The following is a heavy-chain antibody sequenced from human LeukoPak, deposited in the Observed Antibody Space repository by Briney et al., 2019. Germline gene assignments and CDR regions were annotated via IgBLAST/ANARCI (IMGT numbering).Heavy chain of an antibody. CDR2: INPNSGGT. V-gene: IGHV1-2*02. J-gene: IGHJ5*02. CDR3: ARAPGRGGTNCFDP. D-gene: IGHD3-10*01. CDR1: GYTFTGYY. Sequence: ASVKVSCKASGYTFTGYYMHWVRQAPGQGLEWMGWINPNSGGTNYAQKFQGRVTMTRDTSISTAYMELSRLRSDDTAVYYCARAPGRGGTNCFDPWGQGTLVTVSS.